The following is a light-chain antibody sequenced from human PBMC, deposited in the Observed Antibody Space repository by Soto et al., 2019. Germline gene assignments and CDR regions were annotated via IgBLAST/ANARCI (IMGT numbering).Light chain of an antibody. Sequence: QSALTQPASVSGSPGQSITISCTGTSNDVGGYNYVSWYQQHPGKAPKVMIYDVSNRPSGVSYRFSGSKSGNTASLTISGLQAEDEADYYCSSYTSTSTLVVFGGGTKVTVL. J-gene: IGLJ2*01. CDR3: SSYTSTSTLVV. CDR1: SNDVGGYNY. V-gene: IGLV2-14*01. CDR2: DVS.